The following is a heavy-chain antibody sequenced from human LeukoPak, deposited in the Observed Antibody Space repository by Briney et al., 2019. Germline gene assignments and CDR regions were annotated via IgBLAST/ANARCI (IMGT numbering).Heavy chain of an antibody. D-gene: IGHD1-20*01. CDR1: GFTFSSYA. CDR2: ISGSGGNT. Sequence: GGSLRLSCAASGFTFSSYAMSWVRQAPGKGVEWVSGISGSGGNTYYADSVKGRFTISRDNSNNTLYLQMNSLRAEDTAVYYCARGREYNWNDIGFDYWGQGTLVTVSS. V-gene: IGHV3-23*01. CDR3: ARGREYNWNDIGFDY. J-gene: IGHJ4*02.